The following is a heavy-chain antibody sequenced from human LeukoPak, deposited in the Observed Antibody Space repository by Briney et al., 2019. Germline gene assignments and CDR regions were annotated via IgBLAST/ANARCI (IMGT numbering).Heavy chain of an antibody. CDR3: ARGGYSSSWQGDFDY. J-gene: IGHJ4*02. CDR1: GGTFSSYA. D-gene: IGHD6-13*01. Sequence: RASVKVSCKASGGTFSSYAISWVRQVPGQGLEWMGGIIPIFGTANYAQNFQGRVTITTDESTSTAYMELSSLRSEDTAVYYCARGGYSSSWQGDFDYWGQGTLVTVSS. CDR2: IIPIFGTA. V-gene: IGHV1-69*05.